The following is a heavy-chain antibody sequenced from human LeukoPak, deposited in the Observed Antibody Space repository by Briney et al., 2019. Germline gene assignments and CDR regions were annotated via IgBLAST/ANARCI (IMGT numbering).Heavy chain of an antibody. Sequence: PSETLSLTCTVSGGSISSYYWSWIRQPPGKGLEWIGYIYYSGSTNYNPSLKSRVTISVDTSKNQFSLKLSSVTAADTAVYYCARDSQDCSSTSCYRWFDPWGQGTLVTVSS. CDR1: GGSISSYY. CDR2: IYYSGST. V-gene: IGHV4-59*01. D-gene: IGHD2-2*01. CDR3: ARDSQDCSSTSCYRWFDP. J-gene: IGHJ5*02.